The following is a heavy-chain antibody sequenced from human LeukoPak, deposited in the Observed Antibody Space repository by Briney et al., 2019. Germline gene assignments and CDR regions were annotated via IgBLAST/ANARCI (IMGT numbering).Heavy chain of an antibody. CDR2: ISGSGGST. CDR1: GFTFSSYA. Sequence: GGSLRLSCAASGFTFSSYAMSWVRQAPGKGLEWVSAISGSGGSTYDADSVKGRFTISRDNSKNTLYLQMNSLRAEDTAVYYCASSRVPYSSSSLGIWGQGTMVTVSS. V-gene: IGHV3-23*01. D-gene: IGHD6-13*01. CDR3: ASSRVPYSSSSLGI. J-gene: IGHJ3*02.